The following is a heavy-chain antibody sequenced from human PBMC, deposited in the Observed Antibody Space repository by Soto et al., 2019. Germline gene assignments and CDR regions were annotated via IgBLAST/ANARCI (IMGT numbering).Heavy chain of an antibody. CDR3: ARGYCTTTICDPWFDP. CDR2: IYPGDSDN. V-gene: IGHV5-51*01. D-gene: IGHD2-2*01. Sequence: GESLKISCTGVGYSFTSYWIGWVRQMPGKGLEWMGIIYPGDSDNRYSPSFQGQVTISADKSITTAYLQWSSLKASDTAMYYCARGYCTTTICDPWFDPWGQGTLVTVSS. CDR1: GYSFTSYW. J-gene: IGHJ5*02.